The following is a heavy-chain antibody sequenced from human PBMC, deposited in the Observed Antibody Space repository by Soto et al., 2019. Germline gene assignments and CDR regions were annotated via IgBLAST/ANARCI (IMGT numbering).Heavy chain of an antibody. CDR1: GFTFSRNW. D-gene: IGHD1-1*01. CDR2: IKEDGSAK. V-gene: IGHV3-7*01. Sequence: GGSLRLSCAASGFTFSRNWMSWVRQAPGKGLEWVANIKEDGSAKYYADAVKGRFTLSRDNVENSLYLQMNSLRAEDTVVYYCARDGDGYPAWGQGTRVTVS. J-gene: IGHJ5*02. CDR3: ARDGDGYPA.